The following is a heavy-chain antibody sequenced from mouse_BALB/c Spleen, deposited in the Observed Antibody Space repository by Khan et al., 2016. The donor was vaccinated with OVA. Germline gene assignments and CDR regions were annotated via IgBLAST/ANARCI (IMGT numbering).Heavy chain of an antibody. CDR1: GYSFTTYY. D-gene: IGHD2-2*01. J-gene: IGHJ3*01. CDR2: IDPFSGDT. CDR3: TRHGYVAWFTY. V-gene: IGHV1S135*01. Sequence: MQLEESGPELMKPGASVKISCKASGYSFTTYYIHWVLQSPGKSLDWIGYIDPFSGDTTYNQKFKGKATLTVDKSSSTAYIHLNNLTSEDSAVYYCTRHGYVAWFTYWGQGTLVTVSA.